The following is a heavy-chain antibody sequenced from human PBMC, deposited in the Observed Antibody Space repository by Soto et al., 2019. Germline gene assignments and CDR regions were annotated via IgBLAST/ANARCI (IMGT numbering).Heavy chain of an antibody. Sequence: LRLSCAASGFMFSNHGMHWVRQAPGKGLEWVAVIWSDGNNRYYADSVKGRFTISRDNSKNTVYLQMNSLRAEDTAVYYCAKDKVPVVVTAPFDYWGQGTLVTVSS. D-gene: IGHD2-21*02. CDR1: GFMFSNHG. V-gene: IGHV3-33*06. CDR3: AKDKVPVVVTAPFDY. J-gene: IGHJ4*02. CDR2: IWSDGNNR.